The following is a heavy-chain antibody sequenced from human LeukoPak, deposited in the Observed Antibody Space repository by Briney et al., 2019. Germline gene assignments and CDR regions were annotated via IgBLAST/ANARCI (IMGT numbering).Heavy chain of an antibody. CDR3: ATYWGGFDY. D-gene: IGHD3-16*01. V-gene: IGHV1-2*02. J-gene: IGHJ4*02. Sequence: VASVNVSCKASGYTFTGYYMHWVRQAPGQGLEWMGWINPNSGGTNYAQKFQGRVTMTRDTSISTAYMELSRLRSDDTAVYYCATYWGGFDYWGQGTLVTVSS. CDR1: GYTFTGYY. CDR2: INPNSGGT.